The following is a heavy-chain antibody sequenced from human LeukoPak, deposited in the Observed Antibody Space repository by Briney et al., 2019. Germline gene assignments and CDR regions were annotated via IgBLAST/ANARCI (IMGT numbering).Heavy chain of an antibody. D-gene: IGHD3-3*01. V-gene: IGHV4-39*01. Sequence: SETLSLTCTVSGGSISSSSYYWGWIRQPPGKGLEWIGSIYYSGSTYYNPSLKSRVTISVDTSKNQFSLKLSSVTAADTVVYYCARTDFWSGYLFDPWGQGTLVTVSS. CDR2: IYYSGST. CDR3: ARTDFWSGYLFDP. J-gene: IGHJ5*02. CDR1: GGSISSSSYY.